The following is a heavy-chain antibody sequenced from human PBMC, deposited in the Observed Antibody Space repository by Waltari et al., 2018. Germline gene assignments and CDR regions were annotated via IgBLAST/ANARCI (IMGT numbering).Heavy chain of an antibody. Sequence: QVQLQESGPGLVKPSQTLSLTCTVSGGSISSCGYYWSWIRQHPGKGLEWIGYIYYSGSTYYNPSLKSRVTISVDTSKNQFSLKLSSVTAADTAVYYCARTVAGPPYFDYWGQGTLVTVSS. D-gene: IGHD6-19*01. CDR2: IYYSGST. CDR1: GGSISSCGYY. CDR3: ARTVAGPPYFDY. J-gene: IGHJ4*02. V-gene: IGHV4-31*03.